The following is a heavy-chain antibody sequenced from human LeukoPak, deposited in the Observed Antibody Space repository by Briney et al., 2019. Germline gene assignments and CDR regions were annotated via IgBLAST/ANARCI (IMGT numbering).Heavy chain of an antibody. CDR1: GFTFSSYS. D-gene: IGHD6-13*01. CDR3: ARDSPRSWYILPCLFDY. J-gene: IGHJ4*02. Sequence: GGSLRLSCAASGFTFSSYSMNWVRQAPGKGLEWVSSISISGSYIYYADSVKGRFTISRDNAKNSLYLQMNSLRAEDTAVYYCARDSPRSWYILPCLFDYWGQGPLVTVSS. CDR2: ISISGSYI. V-gene: IGHV3-21*01.